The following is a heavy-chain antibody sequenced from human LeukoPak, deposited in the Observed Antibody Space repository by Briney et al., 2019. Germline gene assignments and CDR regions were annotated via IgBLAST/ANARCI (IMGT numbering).Heavy chain of an antibody. CDR3: ARDHEGNSWFDP. CDR2: ISAYNGNT. Sequence: GASVKVSCKASGYIFTTYGISWVRQAPGQGLEWMGWISAYNGNTNYAQRLQGRVTMTTDTSTSTAYMELRSLRSEDTAVYYCARDHEGNSWFDPWGQGTLVTVSS. CDR1: GYIFTTYG. J-gene: IGHJ5*02. D-gene: IGHD6-13*01. V-gene: IGHV1-18*01.